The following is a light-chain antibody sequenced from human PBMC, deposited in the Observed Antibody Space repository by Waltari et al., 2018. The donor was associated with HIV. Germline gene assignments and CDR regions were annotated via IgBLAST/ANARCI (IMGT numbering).Light chain of an antibody. J-gene: IGLJ1*01. Sequence: SYVLTQPPSVSVAPGQTARITCGGDNIGRKRVHWYQQKPGQAPVLVIFYDNDRSSGTPARLSCSNAGNTATLTISRVEAGDEADYHCQVWDRTSDCVVGSWTKVTVL. CDR3: QVWDRTSDCV. CDR2: YDN. V-gene: IGLV3-21*04. CDR1: NIGRKR.